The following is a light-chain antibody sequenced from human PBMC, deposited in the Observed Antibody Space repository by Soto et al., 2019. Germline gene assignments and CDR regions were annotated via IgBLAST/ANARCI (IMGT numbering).Light chain of an antibody. CDR3: RHFYT. J-gene: IGKJ2*01. V-gene: IGKV1-9*01. CDR1: QDIRRY. Sequence: DIQLTQSPTFLSASAGDRVSITCRASQDIRRYLVWYQQKPGKAPNLLIYDASSLQTGVPSRFSGSGSGTEFTLTITGLQPEDFATYYSRHFYTFRQGTKLNIK. CDR2: DAS.